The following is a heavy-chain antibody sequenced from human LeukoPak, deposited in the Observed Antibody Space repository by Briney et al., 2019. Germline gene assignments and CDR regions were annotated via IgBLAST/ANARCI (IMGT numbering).Heavy chain of an antibody. CDR2: ISSSSSYI. CDR3: ARDRSIAAAGSLDY. CDR1: GFTFSSYS. J-gene: IGHJ4*02. D-gene: IGHD6-13*01. Sequence: GGSLRLSCAASGFTFSSYSMNWVRQAPEKGLEWVSSISSSSSYIYYADSVKGRFTISRDNAKNSLYLQMNSLRAEDTAVYYCARDRSIAAAGSLDYWGQGTLVTVSS. V-gene: IGHV3-21*01.